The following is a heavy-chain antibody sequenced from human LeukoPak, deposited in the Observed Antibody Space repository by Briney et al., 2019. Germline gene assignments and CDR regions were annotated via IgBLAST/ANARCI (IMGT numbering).Heavy chain of an antibody. Sequence: PGGSLRLSCAVSGFSVYNYMGWVRQAPGKGLEWVSVIYSGGNTYYADSVKGRFTISRDISKNTLYLQMNGLRVEDTAVYYCARHDLGALYAIDFWGQGTMVTVSS. CDR1: GFSVYNY. V-gene: IGHV3-53*01. D-gene: IGHD3-16*01. CDR2: IYSGGNT. J-gene: IGHJ3*01. CDR3: ARHDLGALYAIDF.